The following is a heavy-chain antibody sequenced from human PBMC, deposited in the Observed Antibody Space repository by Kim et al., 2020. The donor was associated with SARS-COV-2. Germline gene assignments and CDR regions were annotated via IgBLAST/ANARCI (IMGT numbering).Heavy chain of an antibody. CDR3: AGGYFDWDTQFDH. J-gene: IGHJ5*02. V-gene: IGHV3-30*01. D-gene: IGHD3-9*01. Sequence: KGRYTISRDNDKNTLYLQRNSLRAEDTAVYYCAGGYFDWDTQFDHWGQATLVTVSS.